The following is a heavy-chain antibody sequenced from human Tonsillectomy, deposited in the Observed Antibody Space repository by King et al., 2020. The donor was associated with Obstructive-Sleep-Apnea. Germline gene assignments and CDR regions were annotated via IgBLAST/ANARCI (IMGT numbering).Heavy chain of an antibody. D-gene: IGHD3-10*01. V-gene: IGHV1-8*01. J-gene: IGHJ5*02. CDR1: GYTFTSYD. CDR3: AGGMVRGAAFDP. CDR2: MNPNSGNT. Sequence: EQLVQSGAEVKKPGASVKVSCKASGYTFTSYDINWVRQATGQGLEWMGWMNPNSGNTGYAQKFQGRFTMTRNTSISTAYMELSRLRSEDTAVYYCAGGMVRGAAFDPWGQGTLVTVSS.